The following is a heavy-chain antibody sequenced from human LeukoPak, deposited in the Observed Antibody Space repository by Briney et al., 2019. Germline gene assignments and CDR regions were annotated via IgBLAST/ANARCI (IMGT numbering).Heavy chain of an antibody. CDR2: IGSSGSTT. D-gene: IGHD2-21*01. Sequence: GGSLRLSCAASGFTFSSYAMTWVRQAPGKGLEWVSSIGSSGSTTYYADSVKGRFTISRDNSQNTLYLQVNSLRADDTAVYYCAKLFVSATDYWGQGTLVTVSS. V-gene: IGHV3-23*01. CDR3: AKLFVSATDY. CDR1: GFTFSSYA. J-gene: IGHJ4*02.